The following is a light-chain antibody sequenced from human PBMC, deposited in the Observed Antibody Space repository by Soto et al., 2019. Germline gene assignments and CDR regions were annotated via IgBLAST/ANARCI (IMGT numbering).Light chain of an antibody. Sequence: EIVMTQSPLSLAVTPGESASISCRSTQSLLHVNGHKYVDWFLQKPGQSPQLVIYLGSNRASGVHDRFSGSGTGTDFTLTINNLKAEDVGVYYCMQVLQTPPTFDQGTKVEIK. CDR2: LGS. V-gene: IGKV2-28*01. CDR1: QSLLHVNGHKY. J-gene: IGKJ1*01. CDR3: MQVLQTPPT.